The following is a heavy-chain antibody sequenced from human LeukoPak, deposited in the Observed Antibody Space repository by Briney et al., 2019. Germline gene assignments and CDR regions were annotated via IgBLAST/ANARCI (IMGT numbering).Heavy chain of an antibody. V-gene: IGHV3-23*01. Sequence: PGGSLGLSCAAPGFTFNSYTMNWVRQAPGKGLEWVSSISSGGETTYYADSAKGRFTISRDNAQNTLYLQMNSLRAEDAAVYYCARDYADYVGYFFFDYWGQGTLVTVSS. D-gene: IGHD4-17*01. J-gene: IGHJ4*02. CDR3: ARDYADYVGYFFFDY. CDR1: GFTFNSYT. CDR2: ISSGGETT.